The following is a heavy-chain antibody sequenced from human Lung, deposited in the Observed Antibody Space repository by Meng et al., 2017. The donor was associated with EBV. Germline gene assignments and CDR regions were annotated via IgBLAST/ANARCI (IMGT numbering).Heavy chain of an antibody. CDR3: AIGTASYGPFDN. D-gene: IGHD4-17*01. CDR1: GDSMTIHKW. Sequence: QMHLQESCPGLVKPSGTLSLTFTVSGDSMTIHKWWTWVRQAPGKGLEWIGEIHLTGMTTYNPSLESRVTLSVDKSKNSFSLQVTSVTAADTAVYYCAIGTASYGPFDNWSQGTLVTVSS. CDR2: IHLTGMT. J-gene: IGHJ4*01. V-gene: IGHV4-4*02.